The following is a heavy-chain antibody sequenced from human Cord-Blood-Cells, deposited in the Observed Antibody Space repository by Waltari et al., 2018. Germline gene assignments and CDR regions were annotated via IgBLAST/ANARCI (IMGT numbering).Heavy chain of an antibody. CDR1: GFSLSTSGLR. CDR2: IDWDDDK. D-gene: IGHD7-27*01. V-gene: IGHV2-70*04. CDR3: ARDTGDWYFDR. Sequence: QVTLKESGPALVKPPQTLTLTCTFSGFSLSTSGLRVSWIRQPPGKAREWLARIDWDDDKFYSTSLKTRLTISEDTSKNLVVLTMTNMDPVDTATYYCARDTGDWYFDRWGRGTLVTVSS. J-gene: IGHJ2*01.